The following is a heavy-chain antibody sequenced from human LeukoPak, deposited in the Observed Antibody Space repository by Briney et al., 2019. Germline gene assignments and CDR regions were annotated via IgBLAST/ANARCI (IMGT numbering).Heavy chain of an antibody. CDR3: ARSAGGYCDYFNY. CDR1: LVTSSSYE. V-gene: IGHV3-48*03. J-gene: IGHJ4*02. D-gene: IGHD1-26*01. CDR2: ISSSCSSI. Sequence: SLRLSRAASLVTSSSYEMNAGCRAPRKRQWRGSYISSSCSSIYYADSVNGRFTISRDNAKNTLYLQMNRLRAEDTAVYYCARSAGGYCDYFNYWGQGTLVTVSS.